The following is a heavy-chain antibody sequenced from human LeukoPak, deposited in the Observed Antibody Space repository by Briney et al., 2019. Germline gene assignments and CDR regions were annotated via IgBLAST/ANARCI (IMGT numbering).Heavy chain of an antibody. J-gene: IGHJ5*02. Sequence: GGSLRLSCAASGFTFSSYGMHWVRQAPGEGLEWVALIWFDGSYKYYADSVKGRFTISRDNSKNTLSLQLNSLRAEDTAVYYCARFGTSSGTVITRNNWFDPWGQGTLVTVSP. V-gene: IGHV3-33*01. CDR1: GFTFSSYG. CDR2: IWFDGSYK. D-gene: IGHD4-23*01. CDR3: ARFGTSSGTVITRNNWFDP.